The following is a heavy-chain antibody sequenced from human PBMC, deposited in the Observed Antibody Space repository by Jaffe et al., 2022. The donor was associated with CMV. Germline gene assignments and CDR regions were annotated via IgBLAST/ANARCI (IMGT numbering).Heavy chain of an antibody. CDR3: ARALGYGDYAWDY. CDR2: IYYSGST. CDR1: GGSISSYY. J-gene: IGHJ4*02. Sequence: QVQLQESGPGLVKPSETLSLTCTVSGGSISSYYWSWIRQPPGKGLEWIGYIYYSGSTNYNPSLKSRVTISVDTSKNQFSLKLSSVTAADTAVYYCARALGYGDYAWDYWGQGTLVTVSS. V-gene: IGHV4-59*01. D-gene: IGHD4-17*01.